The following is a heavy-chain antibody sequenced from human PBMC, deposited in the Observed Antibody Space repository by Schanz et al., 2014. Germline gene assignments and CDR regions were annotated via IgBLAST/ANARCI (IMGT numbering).Heavy chain of an antibody. J-gene: IGHJ4*02. CDR3: ARGGADSAMAHEY. CDR2: LNFDEAYT. CDR1: GFTFSRYW. Sequence: VQLVESGGGVVQPGGSLRLSCEASGFTFSRYWMHWVRPAPGEGLEWVSRLNFDEAYTSYADSVKGRFTISRDNAKNAVYLQMTSLRVEDTAVYYCARGGADSAMAHEYWGRGTLVTVSS. V-gene: IGHV3-74*02. D-gene: IGHD5-18*01.